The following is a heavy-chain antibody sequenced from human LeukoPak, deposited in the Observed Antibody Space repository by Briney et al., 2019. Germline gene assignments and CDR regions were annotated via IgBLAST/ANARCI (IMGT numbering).Heavy chain of an antibody. CDR1: GYTFTGYY. CDR2: INPNSGGT. D-gene: IGHD6-19*01. CDR3: AGGLYSSGWYCWFDP. Sequence: ASVKVSCKASGYTFTGYYMHWVRQAPGQGLEWMGWINPNSGGTNYAQKFQGRVTMTRDTSISTAYMELSRLRSDDTAVYYCAGGLYSSGWYCWFDPWGQGTLVTVSS. V-gene: IGHV1-2*02. J-gene: IGHJ5*02.